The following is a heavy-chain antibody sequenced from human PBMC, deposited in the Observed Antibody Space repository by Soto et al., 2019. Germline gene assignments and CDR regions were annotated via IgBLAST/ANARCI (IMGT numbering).Heavy chain of an antibody. CDR2: IYSRGKT. Sequence: SETLSLTCSLSGASITSTTYFWAWIRQPPGKGLEWVGSIYSRGKTHYNPSLKSRPTISVDRSRNQFSLQVSSVTAADTAVYYCAKNLPRTGRFDYWRQGTVVTVS. D-gene: IGHD1-1*01. CDR1: GASITSTTYF. V-gene: IGHV4-39*01. CDR3: AKNLPRTGRFDY. J-gene: IGHJ4*02.